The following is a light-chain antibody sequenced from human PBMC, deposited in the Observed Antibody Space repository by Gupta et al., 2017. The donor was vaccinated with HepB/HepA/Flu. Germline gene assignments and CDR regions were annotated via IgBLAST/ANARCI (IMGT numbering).Light chain of an antibody. CDR2: STS. Sequence: QTVVPQEPPLTVSPVGTVTPTCPSSTGAVTSTYYPNWFQQKPGQAPRALIYSTSNKYSWTPARFSGSLLGGKAALTLSGVQPEDEAEYYCLLSYGGDRVFGGGTKLTVL. CDR3: LLSYGGDRV. V-gene: IGLV7-43*01. J-gene: IGLJ3*02. CDR1: TGAVTSTYY.